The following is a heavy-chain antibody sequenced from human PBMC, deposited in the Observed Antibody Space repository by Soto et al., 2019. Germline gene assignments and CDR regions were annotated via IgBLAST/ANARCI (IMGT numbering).Heavy chain of an antibody. D-gene: IGHD3-3*01. CDR1: GGSISSGDYY. V-gene: IGHV4-31*03. CDR2: IYYSGCT. J-gene: IGHJ5*02. CDR3: ARWWSGSRQGFDP. Sequence: QVQLQESGPGLVKPSQTLSLTCTVSGGSISSGDYYWSWIRQHPGKGLEWIGYIYYSGCTYYNPSPTSRVTISVDTSKNQSSLKLSSVTAADTAVYYCARWWSGSRQGFDPWGQGTLVTVSS.